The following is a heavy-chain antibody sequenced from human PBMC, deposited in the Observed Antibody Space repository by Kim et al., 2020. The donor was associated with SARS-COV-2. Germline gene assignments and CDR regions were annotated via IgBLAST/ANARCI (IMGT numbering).Heavy chain of an antibody. D-gene: IGHD3-22*01. CDR3: ARDAAEYYYDSSGRGIWYFDL. J-gene: IGHJ2*01. CDR1: GFTFSDHY. Sequence: GGSLRLSCAASGFTFSDHYMDWVRQAPGKGLEWVGRTRNKANSYTTEYAASVKGRFTISRDDSKNSLYLQMNSLKTEDTAVYYCARDAAEYYYDSSGRGIWYFDLWGRGTLVTVSS. CDR2: TRNKANSYTT. V-gene: IGHV3-72*01.